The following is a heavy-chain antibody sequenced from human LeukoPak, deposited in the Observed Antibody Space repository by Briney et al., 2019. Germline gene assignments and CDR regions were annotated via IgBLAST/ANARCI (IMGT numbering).Heavy chain of an antibody. CDR2: ISYDGSSK. V-gene: IGHV3-30-3*01. J-gene: IGHJ4*02. Sequence: GGSLRLSCAASGFTFSSYAIHWVRQAPGKGLEWVAVISYDGSSKYYADSVKGRFTISRDNSKNTLYLQINSLRAEDTAVYYCARETGSAVGSTDFDYWGQGTLVTVSS. D-gene: IGHD4-17*01. CDR1: GFTFSSYA. CDR3: ARETGSAVGSTDFDY.